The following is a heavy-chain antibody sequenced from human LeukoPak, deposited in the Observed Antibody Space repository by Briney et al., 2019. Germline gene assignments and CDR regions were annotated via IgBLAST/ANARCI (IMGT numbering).Heavy chain of an antibody. Sequence: PGGSLRLSCAASGFTFSSYGMVWVRQAPGKGLEWVALILYDGSSEYYADSVKGRFTISRDNSKNTLYLQMNSLRAEDTAVYYCARDIATTGWYTFDYWGQGTPVTVSA. V-gene: IGHV3-30*03. CDR1: GFTFSSYG. D-gene: IGHD6-19*01. CDR3: ARDIATTGWYTFDY. J-gene: IGHJ4*02. CDR2: ILYDGSSE.